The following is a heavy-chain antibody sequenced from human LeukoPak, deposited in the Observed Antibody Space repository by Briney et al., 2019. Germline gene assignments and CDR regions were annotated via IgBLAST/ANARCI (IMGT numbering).Heavy chain of an antibody. J-gene: IGHJ4*02. CDR1: GGSISSYY. CDR3: ARTVDYGGVFDY. CDR2: IYYSGST. V-gene: IGHV4-59*01. D-gene: IGHD4-23*01. Sequence: SETLSLTCTVPGGSISSYYWSWIRQPPGKGLEWIGYIYYSGSTNYNPSLKSRVTISVDTSKNQFSLKLSSVTAADTAVYYCARTVDYGGVFDYWGQGTLVTVSS.